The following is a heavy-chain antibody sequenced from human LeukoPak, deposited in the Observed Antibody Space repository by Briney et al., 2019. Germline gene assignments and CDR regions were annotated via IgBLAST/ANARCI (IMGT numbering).Heavy chain of an antibody. CDR1: GYTFTGYY. CDR2: INPNSGGT. J-gene: IGHJ4*02. Sequence: ASVKVSCKASGYTFTGYYIHWVRQAPGQGLEWMGWINPNSGGTNYAQKFQGRVTMTRDTSISTAYMELSRLRSDDTAVYYCARGSRYGSRSYFDYWGQGTLVTVSS. D-gene: IGHD3-10*01. V-gene: IGHV1-2*02. CDR3: ARGSRYGSRSYFDY.